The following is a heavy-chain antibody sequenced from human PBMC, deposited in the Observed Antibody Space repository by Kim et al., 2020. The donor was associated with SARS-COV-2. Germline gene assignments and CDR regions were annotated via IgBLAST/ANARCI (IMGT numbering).Heavy chain of an antibody. D-gene: IGHD2-2*01. CDR2: INPSGGST. CDR3: ARGSIVVVPAATHPADY. V-gene: IGHV1-46*01. J-gene: IGHJ4*02. CDR1: GYTFTSYY. Sequence: ASVKVSCKASGYTFTSYYMHWVRQAPGQGLEWMGIINPSGGSTSYAQKFQGRVTMTRDTSTSTVYMELSSLRSEDTAVYYCARGSIVVVPAATHPADYWGQGTLVTVSS.